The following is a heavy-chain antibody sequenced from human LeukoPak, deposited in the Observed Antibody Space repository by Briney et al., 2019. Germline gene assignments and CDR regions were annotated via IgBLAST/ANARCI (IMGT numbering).Heavy chain of an antibody. D-gene: IGHD1-26*01. CDR3: ARSRVGATEFDY. J-gene: IGHJ4*02. Sequence: ASVKVSCKASGYTFTSCGISWVRQAPGQGLEWMGWISASNANTNYAQKLQGRVTMTTDTSTSTAYMELRSLRSDGTAVYYCARSRVGATEFDYWGQGTLVTVSS. CDR1: GYTFTSCG. V-gene: IGHV1-18*01. CDR2: ISASNANT.